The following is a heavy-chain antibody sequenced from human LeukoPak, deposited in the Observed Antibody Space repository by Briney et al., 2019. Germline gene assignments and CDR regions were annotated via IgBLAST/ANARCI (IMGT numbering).Heavy chain of an antibody. J-gene: IGHJ4*02. CDR1: GFTFSSYS. CDR2: ISSSSSYI. D-gene: IGHD2-2*01. CDR3: AREAVWYCSSASCDDY. V-gene: IGHV3-21*01. Sequence: KPGGSLRLSCAASGFTFSSYSMNWVRQAPGKGLEWVSSISSSSSYIYYADSVKGRFTISRDNAKNSLYLQINSLRAEDTAVYYCAREAVWYCSSASCDDYWGQGTLVTVSS.